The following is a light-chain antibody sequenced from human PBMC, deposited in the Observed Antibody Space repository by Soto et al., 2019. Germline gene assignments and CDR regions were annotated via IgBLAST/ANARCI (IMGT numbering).Light chain of an antibody. CDR1: QTFRSY. CDR2: KAS. CDR3: QQYSSLWT. J-gene: IGKJ1*01. V-gene: IGKV1-5*03. Sequence: DIQLPQSPSPLSAPLGDRVTISCRASQTFRSYLAWYQQKPGKAPKLLIYKASTLESGVPSRFSGSGSGTEFTLTISSLQPDDFATYYCQQYSSLWTFGQGTKVDIK.